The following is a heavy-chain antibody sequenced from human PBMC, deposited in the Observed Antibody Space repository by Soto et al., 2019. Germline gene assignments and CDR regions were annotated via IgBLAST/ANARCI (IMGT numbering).Heavy chain of an antibody. Sequence: QVQLQESGPGLVKPSGTLSLTCAVSVAPIGSGYGWNWVRQTPGGGLGGMGKIYHGGTTNYNPSLKNRVTISVDKSKNQFSLKLTSVTAADTAVYYCVSSLNYDFWRDGGRHFYFDYWGRGILATVSS. CDR2: IYHGGTT. CDR3: VSSLNYDFWRDGGRHFYFDY. CDR1: VAPIGSGYG. J-gene: IGHJ4*02. V-gene: IGHV4-4*02. D-gene: IGHD3-3*01.